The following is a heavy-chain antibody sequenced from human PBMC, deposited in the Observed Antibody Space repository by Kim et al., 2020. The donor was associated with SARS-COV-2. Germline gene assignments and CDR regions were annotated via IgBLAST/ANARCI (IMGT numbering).Heavy chain of an antibody. Sequence: GGSLRLSCAAPGFDFSIYNMHWVRQAPGKGLEWVAVISFDVTTQFYAASVKGRFAISRDNSKNTLYLQMNSLGSEDTAVYYCARGGYHDTLSRFYKAAPLDFWGQGTLVTVSS. CDR2: ISFDVTTQ. CDR3: ARGGYHDTLSRFYKAAPLDF. D-gene: IGHD3-9*01. V-gene: IGHV3-30*09. CDR1: GFDFSIYN. J-gene: IGHJ4*02.